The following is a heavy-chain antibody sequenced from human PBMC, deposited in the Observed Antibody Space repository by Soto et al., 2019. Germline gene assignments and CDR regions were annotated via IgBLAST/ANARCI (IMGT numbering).Heavy chain of an antibody. CDR3: ACIFSGGYSYGFYYDGMDV. CDR1: GGSISSSSYY. CDR2: IFYSGST. D-gene: IGHD5-18*01. Sequence: SETLSLTCTVSGGSISSSSYYWGWIRQPPGKGLEWIGSIFYSGSTYYNPSLKSRVTISVDTPKNQFSLKLSSVTAADTAVYYCACIFSGGYSYGFYYDGMDVWGQGTTVT. J-gene: IGHJ6*02. V-gene: IGHV4-39*01.